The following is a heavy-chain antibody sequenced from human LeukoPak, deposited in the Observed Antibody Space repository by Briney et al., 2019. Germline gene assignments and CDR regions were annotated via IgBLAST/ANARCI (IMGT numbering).Heavy chain of an antibody. D-gene: IGHD3-3*01. V-gene: IGHV1-69*13. CDR2: IIPIFGTA. CDR1: GGTLSSYA. Sequence: SVKVSCKASGGTLSSYAISWVRQAPGQGLEWMGGIIPIFGTANYAQKFQGRVTITADESTSTAYMELSSLRSEDTAVYYCARVYDFPRGYYFDYWGQGTLVTVSS. CDR3: ARVYDFPRGYYFDY. J-gene: IGHJ4*02.